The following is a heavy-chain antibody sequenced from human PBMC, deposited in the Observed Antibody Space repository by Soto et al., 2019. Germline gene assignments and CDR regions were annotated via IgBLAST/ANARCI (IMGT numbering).Heavy chain of an antibody. Sequence: PGESLKISCKGSGYSFTSYWIGWVRQMPGKGLEWMGIIYPGDSDTRYSPSFQGQVTISADKSISTAYLQWSSLKASDTAMYYCARQPLGYWISTSCYSATGAFDIWGQGTMVTVSS. CDR1: GYSFTSYW. J-gene: IGHJ3*02. CDR2: IYPGDSDT. V-gene: IGHV5-51*01. D-gene: IGHD2-2*01. CDR3: ARQPLGYWISTSCYSATGAFDI.